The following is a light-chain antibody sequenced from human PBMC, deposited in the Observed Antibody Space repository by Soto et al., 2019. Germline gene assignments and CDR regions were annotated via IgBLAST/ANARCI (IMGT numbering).Light chain of an antibody. Sequence: QSALTQPASVSGSPGQSITISCTGTRNDVGSYNYVSWYQQHPGKAPKLMIFEVTNRPSGVSNRFSGSKSGNTASLTISGLQAEDEATYYCSSYTTNATLVLGGGTKLTVL. CDR1: RNDVGSYNY. CDR2: EVT. V-gene: IGLV2-14*01. CDR3: SSYTTNATLV. J-gene: IGLJ3*02.